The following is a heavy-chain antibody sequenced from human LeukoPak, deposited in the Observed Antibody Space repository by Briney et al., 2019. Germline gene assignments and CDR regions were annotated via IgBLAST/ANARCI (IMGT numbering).Heavy chain of an antibody. V-gene: IGHV3-73*01. J-gene: IGHJ2*01. CDR2: IRSKAYSYAT. CDR1: GFTFSGSA. Sequence: GGSLRLSCAASGFTFSGSAVHWVRQASGKGLEWVGRIRSKAYSYATAYAASMKGRFTISRDDSKNTAYLQMNSLKTEDTAVYYCTIPYGDYGYWHFDLWGRGTLVTVSS. CDR3: TIPYGDYGYWHFDL. D-gene: IGHD4-17*01.